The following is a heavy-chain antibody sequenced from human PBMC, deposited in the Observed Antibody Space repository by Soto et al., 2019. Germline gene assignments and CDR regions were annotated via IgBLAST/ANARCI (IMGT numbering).Heavy chain of an antibody. CDR1: GYPFTSYG. CDR2: ISAYNGNT. J-gene: IGHJ5*02. V-gene: IGHV1-18*01. CDR3: ARTAYSGYDDVNWFDP. D-gene: IGHD5-12*01. Sequence: QVQLVQSGAEVKKPGASVKVSCKASGYPFTSYGISWVRQAPGQGLEWMGWISAYNGNTNYAQKLQGRVTMTTDTSTSTAYMELRSLRSDDTAVYYCARTAYSGYDDVNWFDPWGQGTLVTVSS.